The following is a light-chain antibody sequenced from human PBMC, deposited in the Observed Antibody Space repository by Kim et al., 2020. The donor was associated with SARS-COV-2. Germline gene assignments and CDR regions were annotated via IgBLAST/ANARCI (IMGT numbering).Light chain of an antibody. CDR2: SDI. J-gene: IGLJ3*02. CDR1: DIASYS. Sequence: PGKTAPIHCGGNDIASYSVHWYQQKPGQAPVLVIFSDIDRPSGIPERFSCSNSGNTATLPIPRVEAGDEADYYCQVWDSSSAHVLFGGGTQLTVL. CDR3: QVWDSSSAHVL. V-gene: IGLV3-21*04.